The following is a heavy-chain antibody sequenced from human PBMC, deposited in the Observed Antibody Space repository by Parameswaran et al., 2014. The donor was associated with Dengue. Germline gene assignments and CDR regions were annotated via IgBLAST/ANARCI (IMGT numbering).Heavy chain of an antibody. J-gene: IGHJ3*01. CDR3: ATTTTIVVGVFDV. Sequence: SWVRQAPGQGLEWMGWISAYNDIPKYAQKFQDRLTMTTDTSTNTAYMEMRSLTSDDTAVYFCATTTTIVVGVFDVWGQGTMVTVSS. D-gene: IGHD3-22*01. CDR2: ISAYNDIP. V-gene: IGHV1-18*01.